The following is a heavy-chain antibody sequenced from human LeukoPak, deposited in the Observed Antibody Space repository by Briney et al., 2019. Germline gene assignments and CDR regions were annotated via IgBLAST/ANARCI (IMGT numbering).Heavy chain of an antibody. J-gene: IGHJ4*02. CDR3: ARRWGNIVGVTYEY. D-gene: IGHD3-16*01. CDR2: IYNNGST. V-gene: IGHV4-39*01. Sequence: PSQTLSPTRTLSGSSPTSVSTCWGWIRHPPGKGLEWISNIYNNGSTYYSPSLRSRVTMTVHTSETQFSLRLNSVTAVDTAVYYCARRWGNIVGVTYEYWGQGTLVTVSS. CDR1: GSSPTSVSTC.